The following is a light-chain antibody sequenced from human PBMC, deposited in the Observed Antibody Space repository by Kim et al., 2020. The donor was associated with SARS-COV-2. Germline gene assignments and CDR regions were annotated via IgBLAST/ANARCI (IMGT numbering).Light chain of an antibody. Sequence: ETVLTQSPGTLSLSPGERATLSCRASQSVSSNNLVWYQQKRGQAPRLVIYAVSSRAIGIPDRFSGSGSGTDFTLTISRLEAEDFAVYYCQQYGNSPTTFGQGTKVDIK. CDR3: QQYGNSPTT. CDR1: QSVSSNN. J-gene: IGKJ1*01. CDR2: AVS. V-gene: IGKV3-20*01.